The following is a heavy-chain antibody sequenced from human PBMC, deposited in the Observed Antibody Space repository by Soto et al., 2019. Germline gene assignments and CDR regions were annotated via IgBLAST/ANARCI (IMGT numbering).Heavy chain of an antibody. J-gene: IGHJ4*02. CDR2: FDPEDGET. CDR3: VTVGYCSGGSCYIGASGYFDY. CDR1: GYTLTELS. Sequence: ASVKVSCKVSGYTLTELSMHWVRQAPGKGLEWMGGFDPEDGETIYAQKFQGRVTMTEDTSTDTAYMELSSLRSEDTAVYYCVTVGYCSGGSCYIGASGYFDYWGQGTLVTVSS. D-gene: IGHD2-15*01. V-gene: IGHV1-24*01.